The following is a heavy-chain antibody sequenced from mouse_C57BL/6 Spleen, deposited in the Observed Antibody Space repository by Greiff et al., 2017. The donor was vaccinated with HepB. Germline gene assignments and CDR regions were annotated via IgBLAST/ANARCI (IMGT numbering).Heavy chain of an antibody. CDR2: IYPGDGDT. V-gene: IGHV1-82*01. J-gene: IGHJ3*01. Sequence: QVQLQQSGPELVKPGASVKISCKASGYAFSSSWMNWVKQRPGKGLEWIGRIYPGDGDTNYNGKFKGKATLTADKSSSTAYMQLSSLTSEDSAVYFCAGQKIYYGYDGGFAYWGQGTLVTVSA. CDR3: AGQKIYYGYDGGFAY. D-gene: IGHD2-2*01. CDR1: GYAFSSSW.